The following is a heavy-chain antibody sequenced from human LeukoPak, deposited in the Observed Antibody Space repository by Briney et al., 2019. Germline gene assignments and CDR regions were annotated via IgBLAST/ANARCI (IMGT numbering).Heavy chain of an antibody. CDR1: GGSFSGYY. D-gene: IGHD1-26*01. CDR3: ARRPGVGANVFPFDI. CDR2: INHSGST. V-gene: IGHV4-34*01. Sequence: SETLSLTCAVYGGSFSGYYWSWTRQPPGKGLGWIGEINHSGSTNYNPSLKSRVTISVDTSKNQFSLKLSSVTAADTAVYYCARRPGVGANVFPFDIWGQGTMVTVSS. J-gene: IGHJ3*02.